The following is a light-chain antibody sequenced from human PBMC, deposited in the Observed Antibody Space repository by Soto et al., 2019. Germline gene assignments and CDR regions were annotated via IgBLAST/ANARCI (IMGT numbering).Light chain of an antibody. CDR3: QQYNNWSPGT. J-gene: IGKJ1*01. Sequence: EIVMTQSPATLSVSPGERATLSCRASQSVSSNLAWYQQKPGQAPRLLIYGASTRATGVPARFSGSGSGTEFTLTISSLHSEDFAVYYCQQYNNWSPGTFGQGTKVEVK. CDR1: QSVSSN. CDR2: GAS. V-gene: IGKV3-15*01.